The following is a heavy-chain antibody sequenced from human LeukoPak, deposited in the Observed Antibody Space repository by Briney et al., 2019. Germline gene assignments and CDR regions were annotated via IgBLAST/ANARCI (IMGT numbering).Heavy chain of an antibody. CDR2: LNPSGGST. J-gene: IGHJ4*02. Sequence: ASVKVSCKASGYTFTSYYMHWVRQPPGQGLEWMGILNPSGGSTSYSQKFQGRVTMTRDTSTSTVYMELSSLRPEDTAVYYCARLKPYYYDSSGYFDYWGQGTLVTASS. CDR1: GYTFTSYY. V-gene: IGHV1-46*01. D-gene: IGHD3-22*01. CDR3: ARLKPYYYDSSGYFDY.